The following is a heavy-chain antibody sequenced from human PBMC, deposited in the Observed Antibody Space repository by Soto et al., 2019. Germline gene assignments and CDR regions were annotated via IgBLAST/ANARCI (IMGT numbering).Heavy chain of an antibody. J-gene: IGHJ6*02. V-gene: IGHV3-23*01. CDR2: ISGAGGRI. D-gene: IGHD2-8*01. CDR1: GFTFSNNG. Sequence: ERSLRLSSAASGFTFSNNGISWVRQAPGNGLEWVASISGAGGRIYNEDSVKGRFTISRDNSKNSVYLQVNSLRADDTAVYYCAKGHTNENGHYSYYGMDVWGQGTTVTVSS. CDR3: AKGHTNENGHYSYYGMDV.